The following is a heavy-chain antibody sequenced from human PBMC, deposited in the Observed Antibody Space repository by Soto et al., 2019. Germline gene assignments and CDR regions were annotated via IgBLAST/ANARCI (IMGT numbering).Heavy chain of an antibody. CDR2: IYYTGSS. D-gene: IGHD3-22*01. V-gene: IGHV4-59*01. Sequence: PSETLSLTCTVSGGSINNYYWSWIRQPPGKGLEWIGSIYYTGSSDYNPSLMSRVTISLDTSKNQFSLKLSSVTAADTAVYYCARGYYDSSGYWASDAFDIWGQGTMVTVSS. J-gene: IGHJ3*02. CDR3: ARGYYDSSGYWASDAFDI. CDR1: GGSINNYY.